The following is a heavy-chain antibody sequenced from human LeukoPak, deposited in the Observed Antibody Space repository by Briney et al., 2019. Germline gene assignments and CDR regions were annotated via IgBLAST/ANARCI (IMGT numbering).Heavy chain of an antibody. J-gene: IGHJ4*02. CDR2: IYYSGST. Sequence: PSETLSLTCTVSGGSISSSSYYWGWIRQPPGKGLEWIGSIYYSGSTYYNPSLKSRVTISVDTSMNQFSLKLSSVTAADTAVYYCARPGDFWSGSYFDYWGQGTLVTVSS. CDR3: ARPGDFWSGSYFDY. V-gene: IGHV4-39*01. CDR1: GGSISSSSYY. D-gene: IGHD3-3*01.